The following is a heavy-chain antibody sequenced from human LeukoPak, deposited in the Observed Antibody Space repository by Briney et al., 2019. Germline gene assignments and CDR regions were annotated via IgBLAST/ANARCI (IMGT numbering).Heavy chain of an antibody. CDR1: GFTFSSYS. J-gene: IGHJ4*02. V-gene: IGHV3-21*01. D-gene: IGHD5-18*01. Sequence: GGSLRLXCAASGFTFSSYSMNWVRQAPGKELEWVSSISSSSSYIYYADSVKGRFTISRDNAKNSLYLQMNSLRAEDTAVYYCAREWTAMVMDYWGQGTLVTVSS. CDR2: ISSSSSYI. CDR3: AREWTAMVMDY.